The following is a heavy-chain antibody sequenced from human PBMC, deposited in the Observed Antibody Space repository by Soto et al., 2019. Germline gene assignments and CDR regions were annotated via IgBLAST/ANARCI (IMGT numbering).Heavy chain of an antibody. CDR3: ARDIFDFWSGYWSVADY. CDR2: ISAYNGNT. D-gene: IGHD3-3*01. Sequence: QVQLVQSGAEVKKAGASVKVSCNASGYTFNSYRISWVRQAPGQGLEWMGWISAYNGNTHYSQKVQGRVSMTTDTSTNTAYMELRSLRSDDTAVYYCARDIFDFWSGYWSVADYWGQGTLVTVSS. V-gene: IGHV1-18*01. J-gene: IGHJ4*02. CDR1: GYTFNSYR.